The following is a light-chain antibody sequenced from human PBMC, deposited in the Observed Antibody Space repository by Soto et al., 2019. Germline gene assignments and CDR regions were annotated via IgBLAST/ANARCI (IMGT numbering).Light chain of an antibody. CDR2: DVN. Sequence: QSALTQPASVSGSPGQSITISCTGTAYDVGAYIFVSRYQQHPGKAPKVIIYDVNTRPSGVSNRFSGSKLGTTASLTISGLQADDEADYYCASYTGTNTLFGGGTKVTVL. V-gene: IGLV2-14*01. CDR3: ASYTGTNTL. J-gene: IGLJ2*01. CDR1: AYDVGAYIF.